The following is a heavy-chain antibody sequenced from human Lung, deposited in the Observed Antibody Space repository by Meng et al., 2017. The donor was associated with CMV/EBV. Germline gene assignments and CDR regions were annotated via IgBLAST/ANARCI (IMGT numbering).Heavy chain of an antibody. CDR1: AFTLTTYF. J-gene: IGHJ4*02. V-gene: IGHV1-46*01. D-gene: IGHD4-17*01. CDR3: ASPGDYRLRGFRY. Sequence: KTSAFTLTTYFMHWVRQAPGQGLEWMGLINPSGGSTSYAQKFQGRVTMTRETPTSTVYMELSSLKSEDTAVYYCASPGDYRLRGFRYWGQGTLVTVSS. CDR2: INPSGGST.